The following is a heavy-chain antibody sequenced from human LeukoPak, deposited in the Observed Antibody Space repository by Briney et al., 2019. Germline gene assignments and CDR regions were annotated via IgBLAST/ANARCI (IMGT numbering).Heavy chain of an antibody. Sequence: PSETLSLTCTVSGGSISSSSYYWGWIRQPPGKGLEWVSSITGSGSTTYYADSVKGRFTISRDNSKNTLYLQMNSLRAEDTAVYYCAKVSLIPPAAPPDDYWGQGTLVTVSS. CDR1: GGSISSSSYY. V-gene: IGHV3-23*01. D-gene: IGHD6-13*01. J-gene: IGHJ4*02. CDR2: ITGSGSTT. CDR3: AKVSLIPPAAPPDDY.